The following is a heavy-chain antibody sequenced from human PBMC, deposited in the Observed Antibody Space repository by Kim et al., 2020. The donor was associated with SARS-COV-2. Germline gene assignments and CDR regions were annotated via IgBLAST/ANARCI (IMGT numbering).Heavy chain of an antibody. V-gene: IGHV3-30*03. J-gene: IGHJ4*02. Sequence: GGSLRLSCAASGFTFSSYGMHWVRQAPGKGLEWVAVISYDGSNKYYADSVKGRFTISRDNSKNTLYLQMNSLRAEDTAVYYCATDLRRNINWNFDYWGQG. D-gene: IGHD1-20*01. CDR2: ISYDGSNK. CDR3: ATDLRRNINWNFDY. CDR1: GFTFSSYG.